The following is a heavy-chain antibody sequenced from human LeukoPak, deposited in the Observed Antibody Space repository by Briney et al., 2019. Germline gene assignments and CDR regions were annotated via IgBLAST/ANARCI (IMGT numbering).Heavy chain of an antibody. CDR3: ARSVPSPYYFDY. Sequence: GGSLRLSCAASGFPVSSNYMSWVRQAPGKGLEWVSVIYSGGSTYYADSVKGRFTISRDNSKNTLYLQMNSLRAEDTAVYYCARSVPSPYYFDYWGQGTLVTVSS. CDR1: GFPVSSNY. J-gene: IGHJ4*02. V-gene: IGHV3-53*01. CDR2: IYSGGST.